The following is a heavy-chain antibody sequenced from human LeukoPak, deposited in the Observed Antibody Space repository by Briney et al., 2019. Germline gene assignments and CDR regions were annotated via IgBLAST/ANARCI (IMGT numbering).Heavy chain of an antibody. D-gene: IGHD3-22*01. CDR2: ITDSSTST. CDR3: ARGVPGVVFDSQNWFDP. J-gene: IGHJ5*02. CDR1: GFTFSSYG. V-gene: IGHV3-23*01. Sequence: PGGSLRLSCAASGFTFSSYGMHWVRQAPGKGLEWVSAITDSSTSTYYADSVKGRFTISRHNSKNTLYLQMNSLRAEDTAVYYCARGVPGVVFDSQNWFDPWGQGTLVTVSS.